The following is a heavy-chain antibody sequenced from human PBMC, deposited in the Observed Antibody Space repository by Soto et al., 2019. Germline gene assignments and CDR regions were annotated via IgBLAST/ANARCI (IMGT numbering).Heavy chain of an antibody. CDR2: IYYSENT. D-gene: IGHD4-17*01. V-gene: IGHV4-39*01. CDR3: ATHPPYGPLDH. J-gene: IGHJ4*02. CDR1: GFSVSSSSNH. Sequence: PSETQSLTCPFSGFSVSSSSNHWGWIRQPPGKGLEWIGNIYYSENTYYNPSLKSRVTISVDTSKNQFSLRLTSVTAADTAVYYCATHPPYGPLDHWGQGTLVTVSS.